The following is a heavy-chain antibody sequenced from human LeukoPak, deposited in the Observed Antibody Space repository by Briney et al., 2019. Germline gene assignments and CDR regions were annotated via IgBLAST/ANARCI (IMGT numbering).Heavy chain of an antibody. Sequence: GGSLRLSCAASGFTFSNAWMSWVRQAPGKGLEWVANIRGDGSGISYVDSVKGRFIISRDNSRNSLYLQMNSLRAEDTAVYFCAGGNSMDVWGKGTAVAVSS. CDR1: GFTFSNAW. D-gene: IGHD1/OR15-1a*01. V-gene: IGHV3-7*03. CDR2: IRGDGSGI. J-gene: IGHJ6*04. CDR3: AGGNSMDV.